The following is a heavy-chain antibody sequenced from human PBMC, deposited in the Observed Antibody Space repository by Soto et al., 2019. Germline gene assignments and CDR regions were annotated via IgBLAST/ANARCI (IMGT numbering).Heavy chain of an antibody. V-gene: IGHV1-69*01. Sequence: QVQLVQSGAEVKKPGSSVKVSCKASGGTFSSYSINWVRQAPGQGLEWMGEIIPIFGTANYAQKFQGRVTITAVDSTSRAYMELSSLRSEDTAVYYCARDGGRDSGGIDYWGQGTLVTVSS. CDR3: ARDGGRDSGGIDY. CDR1: GGTFSSYS. D-gene: IGHD1-26*01. J-gene: IGHJ4*02. CDR2: IIPIFGTA.